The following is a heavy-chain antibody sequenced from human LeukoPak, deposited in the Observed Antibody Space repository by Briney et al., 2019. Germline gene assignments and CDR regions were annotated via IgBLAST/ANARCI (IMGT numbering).Heavy chain of an antibody. D-gene: IGHD3-22*01. CDR2: ISWNSGSI. Sequence: GGSLRLSCAASGFTFDDYAMHWVRQAPGKGLEWVSGISWNSGSIGYADSVKGRFTISRDNAKNSLYLQMNSLRAEDTALYYCAKALEYYDSSYAFDIWGQGTMVTVSS. V-gene: IGHV3-9*01. CDR1: GFTFDDYA. CDR3: AKALEYYDSSYAFDI. J-gene: IGHJ3*02.